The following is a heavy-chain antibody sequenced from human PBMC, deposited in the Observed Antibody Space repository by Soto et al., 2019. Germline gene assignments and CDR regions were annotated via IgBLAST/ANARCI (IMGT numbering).Heavy chain of an antibody. CDR2: IYASGST. J-gene: IGHJ5*02. Sequence: SETLSLTCHVSDYSLSTYYWSWIRQPAGKGLEWIGRIYASGSTNYNPSLKGRVSMSVDTSKKQFSLKMISVTAADTAMYYCARSAIPRGGWFRPWGQGVLVTVSS. V-gene: IGHV4-4*07. CDR1: DYSLSTYY. CDR3: ARSAIPRGGWFRP. D-gene: IGHD2-15*01.